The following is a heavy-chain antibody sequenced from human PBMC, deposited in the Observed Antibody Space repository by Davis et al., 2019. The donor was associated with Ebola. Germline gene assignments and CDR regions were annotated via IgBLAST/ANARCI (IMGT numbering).Heavy chain of an antibody. Sequence: PSETLSLTCTVSGGSISSYHWSWIRQPPGKGLEWIGYIYYSGSTNYNPSLKSRVTISVDTSKNQFSLKLSSVTAADTAVYYCARTLAAAGVFDYWGQGTLVTVSS. CDR2: IYYSGST. D-gene: IGHD6-13*01. CDR3: ARTLAAAGVFDY. V-gene: IGHV4-59*01. CDR1: GGSISSYH. J-gene: IGHJ4*02.